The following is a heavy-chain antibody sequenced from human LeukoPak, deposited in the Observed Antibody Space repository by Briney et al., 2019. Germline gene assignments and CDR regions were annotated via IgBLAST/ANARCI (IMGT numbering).Heavy chain of an antibody. Sequence: PGGSLRLSCAASGFSVSDTGMSWVRRAPGKGLEWVSGIVGGDGGTYYADSVKGRFIISRDNSKNTLYVQMNSLRAEDTAVYYCARGALYYMDVWGKGTTVTISS. CDR3: ARGALYYMDV. CDR1: GFSVSDTG. CDR2: IVGGDGGT. J-gene: IGHJ6*03. V-gene: IGHV3-23*01.